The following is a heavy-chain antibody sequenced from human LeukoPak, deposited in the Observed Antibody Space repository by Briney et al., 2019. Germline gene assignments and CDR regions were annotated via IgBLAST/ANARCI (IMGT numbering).Heavy chain of an antibody. CDR3: ARDHTAMAIDYYYYYGMDV. D-gene: IGHD5-18*01. J-gene: IGHJ6*02. CDR1: GGTFSSYA. Sequence: GASVKVSCKASGGTFSSYAISWVRQAPGQGLEWMGRIIPILGIANYAQKFQGRVTITADKSTSTAYMELSSLRSEDTAVYYCARDHTAMAIDYYYYYGMDVWGQGTTVTVSS. V-gene: IGHV1-69*04. CDR2: IIPILGIA.